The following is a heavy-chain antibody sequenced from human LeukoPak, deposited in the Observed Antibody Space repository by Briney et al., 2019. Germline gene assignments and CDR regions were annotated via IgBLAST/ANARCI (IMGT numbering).Heavy chain of an antibody. CDR3: ANSRIQLWFVFDY. D-gene: IGHD5-18*01. CDR1: GYTFTSYD. CDR2: MNPNSGNT. J-gene: IGHJ4*02. V-gene: IGHV1-8*01. Sequence: ASVKVSCKASGYTFTSYDINWVRQATGQGLEWMGWMNPNSGNTGYAQKFQGRVTMTRNTSISTAYMELSSLRSEDTAVYYCANSRIQLWFVFDYWGQGTLVTVSS.